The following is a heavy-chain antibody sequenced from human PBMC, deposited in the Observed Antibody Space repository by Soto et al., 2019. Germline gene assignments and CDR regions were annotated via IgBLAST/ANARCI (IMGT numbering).Heavy chain of an antibody. D-gene: IGHD2-2*01. J-gene: IGHJ4*02. CDR1: GFAFSTYS. CDR2: ISSSSSYI. CDR3: AREEVYCRTTTCPFDF. V-gene: IGHV3-21*01. Sequence: PGGSLRLSCAASGFAFSTYSMNWVRQAPGKGLEWVSSISSSSSYIYYADSVRGRFTISRDNAKNSLYLQMNNLRAEDTAVYYCAREEVYCRTTTCPFDFWGQGSLVTVSS.